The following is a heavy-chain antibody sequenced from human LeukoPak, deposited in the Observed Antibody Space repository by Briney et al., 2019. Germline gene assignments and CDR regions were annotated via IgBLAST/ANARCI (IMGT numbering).Heavy chain of an antibody. J-gene: IGHJ4*02. Sequence: PGGSLRLSCAASGFTVSSNYMSWVRQAPGQGLQWVSVIYSGGSTYYADSVKGRFTISRHNSKNTVYLQMNSLRAEDTAVYYCATEGSSVWGSLDYWGQGTRVTVSS. CDR3: ATEGSSVWGSLDY. CDR1: GFTVSSNY. CDR2: IYSGGST. V-gene: IGHV3-53*04. D-gene: IGHD6-19*01.